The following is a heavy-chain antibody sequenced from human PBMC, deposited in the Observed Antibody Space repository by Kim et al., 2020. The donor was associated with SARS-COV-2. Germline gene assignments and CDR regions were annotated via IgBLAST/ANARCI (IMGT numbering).Heavy chain of an antibody. CDR3: ASLTSGWFAY. J-gene: IGHJ5*01. CDR1: GGSITNNHYY. V-gene: IGHV4-39*01. Sequence: SETLSLTCTVSGGSITNNHYYWGWIRQPPGKGLEWIGSIYYTGCTYHNPSLRSRVTISIDTSKNQFALNLNSVTAADTALYYWASLTSGWFAYWGQGALVTVSS. D-gene: IGHD2-2*01. CDR2: IYYTGCT.